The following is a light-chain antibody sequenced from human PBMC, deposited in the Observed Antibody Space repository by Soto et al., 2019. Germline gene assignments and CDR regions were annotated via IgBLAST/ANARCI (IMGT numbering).Light chain of an antibody. CDR2: GNS. CDR3: QSYDSSLSGWV. CDR1: SSSIGAGYD. Sequence: QSVLTQPPSVYGAPGQRVTISCTGSSSSIGAGYDVHWYQQLPGTAPKLLIYGNSNRPSGVPDRFSGSKSGTSASLAITGLQAEDEADYYCQSYDSSLSGWVFGTGTKVTVL. J-gene: IGLJ1*01. V-gene: IGLV1-40*01.